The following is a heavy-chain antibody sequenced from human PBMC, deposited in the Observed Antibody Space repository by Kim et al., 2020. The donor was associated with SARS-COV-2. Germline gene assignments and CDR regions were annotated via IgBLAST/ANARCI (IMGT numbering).Heavy chain of an antibody. CDR3: AKDLPLYSYGGGGFDY. V-gene: IGHV3-30*18. D-gene: IGHD5-18*01. Sequence: GGSLRLSCAASGFTFSSYGMHWVRQAPGKGLEWVAVISYDGSNKYYADSVKGRFTISRDNSKNTLYLQMNSLRAEDTAVYYCAKDLPLYSYGGGGFDYWGQGTLVTVSS. CDR2: ISYDGSNK. J-gene: IGHJ4*02. CDR1: GFTFSSYG.